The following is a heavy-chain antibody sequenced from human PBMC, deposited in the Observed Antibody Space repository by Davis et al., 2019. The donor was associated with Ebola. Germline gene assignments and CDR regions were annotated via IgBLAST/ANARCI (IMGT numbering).Heavy chain of an antibody. D-gene: IGHD2-15*01. Sequence: SSVKVSCKASVGTFSSYAISWVRQAPGQGLEWMGGIIPIFGTANYAQKFQGRVTITADKSTSTAYMELSSLRSEDTAVYYCAAVVAATLSLWFDPWGQGTLVTVSS. CDR3: AAVVAATLSLWFDP. CDR1: VGTFSSYA. CDR2: IIPIFGTA. V-gene: IGHV1-69*06. J-gene: IGHJ5*02.